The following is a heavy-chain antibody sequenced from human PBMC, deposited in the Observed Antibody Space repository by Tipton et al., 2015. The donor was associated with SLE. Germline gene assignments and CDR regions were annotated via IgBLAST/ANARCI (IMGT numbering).Heavy chain of an antibody. V-gene: IGHV3-23*01. D-gene: IGHD4-23*01. J-gene: IGHJ6*02. CDR1: GFTFSSYA. CDR3: ARRNSDYYYALDV. CDR2: IPGGGGGM. Sequence: SLRLSCAASGFTFSSYAMSWVRQAPGKGLEWLSAIPGGGGGMFYADSVTGRLTISRDNSKNTLYLQMNTLRADDTALYYCARRNSDYYYALDVWGQGTTVTVSS.